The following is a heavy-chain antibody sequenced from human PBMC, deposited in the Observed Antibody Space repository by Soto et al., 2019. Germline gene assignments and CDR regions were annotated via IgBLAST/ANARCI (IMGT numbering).Heavy chain of an antibody. CDR1: GGSISSYY. CDR2: IYYSGST. Sequence: QVQLQESGPGLVKPSETLSLTCTVSGGSISSYYWSWIRQPPGKGLEWIGYIYYSGSTNYNPSLKSRVTIAVYTFKNQFSLKLSSVNAADTAVYYWARLGGDYDYSNYGQWHVWGKGTTVTVSS. V-gene: IGHV4-59*08. CDR3: ARLGGDYDYSNYGQWHV. D-gene: IGHD4-4*01. J-gene: IGHJ6*04.